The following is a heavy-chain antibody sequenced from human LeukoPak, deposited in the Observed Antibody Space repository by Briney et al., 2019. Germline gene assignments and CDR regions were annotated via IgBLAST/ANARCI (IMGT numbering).Heavy chain of an antibody. CDR1: GFTFSNYA. D-gene: IGHD3-22*01. J-gene: IGHJ1*01. CDR2: VSYDGTNK. CDR3: ARDSGTNGYYFEYFHH. Sequence: GRSLRLSCAASGFTFSNYAMHWVRQAPGKGLEWVAVVSYDGTNKYSADSVKGRFTISRDNSKNTVYLQMNSLRPEDTAVYYCARDSGTNGYYFEYFHHWGQGTLVTVSS. V-gene: IGHV3-30-3*01.